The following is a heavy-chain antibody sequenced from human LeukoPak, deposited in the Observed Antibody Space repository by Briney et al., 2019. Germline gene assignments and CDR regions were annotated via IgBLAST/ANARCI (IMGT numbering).Heavy chain of an antibody. CDR2: ISGSGGST. D-gene: IGHD6-13*01. CDR3: ANRGRIAAAGQFDY. J-gene: IGHJ4*02. V-gene: IGHV3-23*01. Sequence: GGSLRLSCPASGFTFSSYAMRWVRQAPGQGLEWVSAISGSGGSTYYADSVKGRFTISRDNSKNTLYLQMNSLRAEDTAVYLCANRGRIAAAGQFDYWGRGTLVTVSS. CDR1: GFTFSSYA.